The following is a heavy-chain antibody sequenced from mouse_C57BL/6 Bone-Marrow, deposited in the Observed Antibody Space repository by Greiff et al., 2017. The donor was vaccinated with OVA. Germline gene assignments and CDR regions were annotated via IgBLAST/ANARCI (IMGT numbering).Heavy chain of an antibody. J-gene: IGHJ4*01. Sequence: EVQGVESGGGLVKPGGSLKLSCAASGFTFSSYTMSWVRQTPEKRLEWVATISGGGGNTYYPDSVKGRFTISRDNAKNTLYLQMSSLRSEDTALYYCARLKTALYYAMDYWGQGTSVTVSS. CDR2: ISGGGGNT. D-gene: IGHD3-2*01. CDR3: ARLKTALYYAMDY. V-gene: IGHV5-9*01. CDR1: GFTFSSYT.